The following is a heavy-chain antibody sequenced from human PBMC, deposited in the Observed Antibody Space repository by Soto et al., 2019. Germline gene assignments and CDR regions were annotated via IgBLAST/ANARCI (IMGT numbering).Heavy chain of an antibody. V-gene: IGHV4-31*03. D-gene: IGHD3-22*01. CDR2: IYYSGST. CDR3: ARDYYDSSGYSRSWYCDR. CDR1: GGSISSGGYY. J-gene: IGHJ2*01. Sequence: PSETLSLTCSVSGGSISSGGYYWSWIRQHPGKGLEWIGYIYYSGSTYYDPSLKSRVTISVDTSKNQFSLKLSSVTAADTAVYYCARDYYDSSGYSRSWYCDRWGRGTLVTVSS.